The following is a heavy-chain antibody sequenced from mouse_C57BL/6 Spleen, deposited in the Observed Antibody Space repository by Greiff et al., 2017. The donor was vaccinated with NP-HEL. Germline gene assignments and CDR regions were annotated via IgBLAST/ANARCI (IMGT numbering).Heavy chain of an antibody. CDR2: INPNNGGT. V-gene: IGHV1-22*01. D-gene: IGHD1-1*01. J-gene: IGHJ2*01. Sequence: EVQLQESGPELVKPGASVKMSCKASGYTFTDYNMHWVKQSHGKSLEWIGYINPNNGGTSYNQKFKGKATLTVNKSSSTAYMELRSLTSEDSAVYYCARIPSITTVAYFDYWGQGTTLTVSS. CDR3: ARIPSITTVAYFDY. CDR1: GYTFTDYN.